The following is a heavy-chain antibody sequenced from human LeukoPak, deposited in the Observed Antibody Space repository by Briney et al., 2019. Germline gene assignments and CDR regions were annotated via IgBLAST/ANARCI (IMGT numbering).Heavy chain of an antibody. CDR2: IYYTGSS. CDR3: ARHWGYSEFDY. Sequence: SETLSLTCIVSDYSISRGHYWGWIRQPPEKGLEWIGTIYYTGSSFYNPSLKSRLSISADTSKNQFSLRLSSVTAADSAVYYCARHWGYSEFDYWGQGTLVTVSS. D-gene: IGHD5-24*01. V-gene: IGHV4-38-2*02. CDR1: DYSISRGHY. J-gene: IGHJ4*02.